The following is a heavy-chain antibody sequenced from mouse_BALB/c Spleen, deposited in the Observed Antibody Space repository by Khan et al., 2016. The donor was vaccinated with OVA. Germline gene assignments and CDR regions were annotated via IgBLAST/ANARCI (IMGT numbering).Heavy chain of an antibody. J-gene: IGHJ3*01. Sequence: VRLQQSGPELVKPGASVKIPCKASGYSFTDYNVDWVKQSYGKSLEWSGDINPNNGYTVYNQKFKGKATLTVDKSSSTAYMELRSLTSEDTAVYYCARGVYGSRGAWFAYWGQGTLVTVSA. CDR1: GYSFTDYN. CDR2: INPNNGYT. D-gene: IGHD1-1*01. CDR3: ARGVYGSRGAWFAY. V-gene: IGHV1-18*01.